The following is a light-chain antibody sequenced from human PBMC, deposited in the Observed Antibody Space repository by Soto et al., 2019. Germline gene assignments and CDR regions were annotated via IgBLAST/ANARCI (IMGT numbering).Light chain of an antibody. J-gene: IGKJ1*01. Sequence: DIQMTQSPSTLSASVGDRVTITCRASQSISSALACYQQNPGKAPKLLIYKASSLESGVPSRFSGSGSGTEFTLTISSLQPDDFATYYCQQYNSYPLTFGQGTKVEIK. V-gene: IGKV1-5*03. CDR2: KAS. CDR1: QSISSA. CDR3: QQYNSYPLT.